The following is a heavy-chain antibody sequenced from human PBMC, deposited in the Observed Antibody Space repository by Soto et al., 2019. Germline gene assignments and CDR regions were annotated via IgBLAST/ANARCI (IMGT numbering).Heavy chain of an antibody. CDR1: GLTFSSYS. J-gene: IGHJ4*02. Sequence: GGSLRLSCAASGLTFSSYSMNWVRQAPGKGLEWVSYISSSSSTIYYADSVKGRFTISRDNSKNTLYLQMNSLRAEDTAVYYCAKDLRVGGWYYFDYWGQGTLVTVSS. CDR2: ISSSSSTI. D-gene: IGHD6-19*01. V-gene: IGHV3-48*01. CDR3: AKDLRVGGWYYFDY.